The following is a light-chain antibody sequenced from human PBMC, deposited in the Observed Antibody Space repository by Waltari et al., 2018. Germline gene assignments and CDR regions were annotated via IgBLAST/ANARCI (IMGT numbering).Light chain of an antibody. CDR2: GEA. CDR3: QQYGSSPPNT. V-gene: IGKV3-20*01. CDR1: QSVSNF. J-gene: IGKJ2*01. Sequence: EIVLTQSPGTLSLSPGERATLSCMSSQSVSNFLAWYQQKPGQAPRLLIYGEASRAAGIPYRFSGSGSGTDFTLTISRLEPEDFALYYCQQYGSSPPNTFGQGTKLEI.